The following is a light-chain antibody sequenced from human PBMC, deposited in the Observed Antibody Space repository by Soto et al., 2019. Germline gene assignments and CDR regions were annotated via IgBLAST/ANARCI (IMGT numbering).Light chain of an antibody. V-gene: IGKV3-20*01. CDR1: QSVSSNY. CDR2: GAS. J-gene: IGKJ5*01. Sequence: IVWTQSPGTLSLSPGERATLSCRASQSVSSNYLAWYQQKPGRAPRLLIYGASSRDTGIPDRFSGSGSGTDFTLTISRLEPEDFAVYYCQYYDASQGITFGQGTRLEI. CDR3: QYYDASQGIT.